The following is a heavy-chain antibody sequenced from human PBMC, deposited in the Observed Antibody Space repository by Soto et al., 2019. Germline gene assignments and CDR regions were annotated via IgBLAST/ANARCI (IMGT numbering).Heavy chain of an antibody. CDR1: GFTFSSYA. J-gene: IGHJ4*02. Sequence: GGSLRLSCAASGFTFSSYAMSWVRQAPGKGLEWVSAISGSGGSTYYADSVKGRFTISRDNSKNTLYLQMNSLRAEDTAVYYCARATFLYYDSSGYYWPPGYWGQGTLVTVSS. CDR3: ARATFLYYDSSGYYWPPGY. CDR2: ISGSGGST. V-gene: IGHV3-23*01. D-gene: IGHD3-22*01.